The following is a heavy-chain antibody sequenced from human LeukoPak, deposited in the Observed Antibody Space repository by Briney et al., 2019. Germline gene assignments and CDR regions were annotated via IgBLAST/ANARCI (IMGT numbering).Heavy chain of an antibody. CDR3: ARDRGYYGSGSYSDY. D-gene: IGHD3-10*01. CDR2: THTSGST. V-gene: IGHV4-61*02. CDR1: GGSINSGSYY. J-gene: IGHJ4*02. Sequence: KPSQTPSLTCTVSGGSINSGSYYWSWIRQPAGKGLEWIGRTHTSGSTNYNPSLKSRVSISIDTSKNQFSLKLSSVTAADTAVYYCARDRGYYGSGSYSDYWGQGTLVTVSS.